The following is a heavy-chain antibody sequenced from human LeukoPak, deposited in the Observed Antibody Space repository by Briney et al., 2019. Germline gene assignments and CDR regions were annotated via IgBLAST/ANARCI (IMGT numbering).Heavy chain of an antibody. CDR3: AKDLERARWFDY. V-gene: IGHV3-74*01. Sequence: GGSLRLSCAASGFIFRSYWMYWVRQAPGKGLVWVSRINNEGTGTTFADSVKGRFTISRDNSKNTLYLQMNSLRAEDTAVYYCAKDLERARWFDYWGQGTLVTVSS. CDR1: GFIFRSYW. D-gene: IGHD1-1*01. J-gene: IGHJ4*02. CDR2: INNEGTGT.